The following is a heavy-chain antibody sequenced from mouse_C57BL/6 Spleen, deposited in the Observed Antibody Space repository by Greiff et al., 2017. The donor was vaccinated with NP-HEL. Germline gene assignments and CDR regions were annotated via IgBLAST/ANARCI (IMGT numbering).Heavy chain of an antibody. CDR2: IYPGDGDT. V-gene: IGHV1-82*01. D-gene: IGHD2-4*01. CDR3: ARSSGYDYGLYFDY. CDR1: GYAFSSSW. Sequence: QVQLKESGPELVKPGASVKISCKASGYAFSSSWMNWVKQRPGKGLEWIGRIYPGDGDTNYNGKFKGKATLTADKSSSTAYMQLSSLTSEDSAVYFCARSSGYDYGLYFDYWGQGTTLTVSS. J-gene: IGHJ2*01.